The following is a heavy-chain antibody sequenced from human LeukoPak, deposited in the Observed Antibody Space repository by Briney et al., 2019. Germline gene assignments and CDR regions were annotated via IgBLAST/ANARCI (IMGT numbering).Heavy chain of an antibody. CDR1: GFTFSSCGM. V-gene: IGHV4-4*02. J-gene: IGHJ4*02. CDR3: ASSNGGDGYNYRVDY. Sequence: GSLRLSCAASGFTFSSCGMSWVRQPPGKGLEWIGEIYHSGSTNYNPSLKSRVTISVDKSKNQFSLKLSSVTAADTAVYYCASSNGGDGYNYRVDYWGQGTLVTVSS. CDR2: IYHSGST. D-gene: IGHD5-24*01.